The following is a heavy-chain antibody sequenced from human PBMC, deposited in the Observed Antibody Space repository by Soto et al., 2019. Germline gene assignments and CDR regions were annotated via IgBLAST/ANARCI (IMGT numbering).Heavy chain of an antibody. CDR1: GFTFRSHW. V-gene: IGHV3-7*05. CDR3: ARGTSNWSPSIL. Sequence: SLRLSCAASGFTFRSHWMSWVRQAPGKGLEWVANIKQDGSERYYVDSVRGRFTISRDNAKSLLYLQMNNLRAEDTAVYYCARGTSNWSPSILWGRGTLVTVSS. J-gene: IGHJ4*02. D-gene: IGHD6-13*01. CDR2: IKQDGSER.